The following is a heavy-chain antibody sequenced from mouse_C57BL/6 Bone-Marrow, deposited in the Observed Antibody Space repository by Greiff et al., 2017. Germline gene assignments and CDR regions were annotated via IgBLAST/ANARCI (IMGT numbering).Heavy chain of an antibody. Sequence: VQLQQSGAELVRPGASVKLSCTASGFNIKDDYMHWVKQRPEQGLEWIGWIDPENGDTEYASKFQGKATITADTSSNTAYLQLSSLTSEDTAVYYCTTPPYYYGSSDYSYWGQGTLVTVSA. CDR3: TTPPYYYGSSDYSY. CDR2: IDPENGDT. J-gene: IGHJ3*01. V-gene: IGHV14-4*01. D-gene: IGHD1-1*01. CDR1: GFNIKDDY.